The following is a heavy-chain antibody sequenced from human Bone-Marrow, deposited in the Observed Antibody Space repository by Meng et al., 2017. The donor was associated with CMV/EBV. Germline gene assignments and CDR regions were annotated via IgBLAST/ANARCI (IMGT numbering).Heavy chain of an antibody. D-gene: IGHD1-26*01. V-gene: IGHV3-23*05. J-gene: IGHJ4*02. CDR1: GFTFTSSA. Sequence: GESLKISCAASGFTFTSSAMSWVRQAPGKGLEWVSSIDISGGSTYYADSVRGRFTISRDNSKNMLYLQMNSLRAEDTAVYYCAKLSGSYYSATQEFDYWGQGTLVTVSS. CDR3: AKLSGSYYSATQEFDY. CDR2: IDISGGST.